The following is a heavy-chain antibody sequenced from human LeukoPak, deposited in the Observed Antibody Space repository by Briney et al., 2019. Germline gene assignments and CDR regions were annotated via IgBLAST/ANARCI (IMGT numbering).Heavy chain of an antibody. D-gene: IGHD6-13*01. CDR3: ARDPIVAAPFFDY. CDR1: GASISSHY. CDR2: VFNRGST. V-gene: IGHV4-59*11. J-gene: IGHJ4*02. Sequence: PSGTLSLTCTVSGASISSHYWSWIRQPPGKRLEWIGYVFNRGSTNYNPSLKSRVTISVDTSKNQFSLRLSSVTAADTAVYYCARDPIVAAPFFDYWGQGTLVTVSS.